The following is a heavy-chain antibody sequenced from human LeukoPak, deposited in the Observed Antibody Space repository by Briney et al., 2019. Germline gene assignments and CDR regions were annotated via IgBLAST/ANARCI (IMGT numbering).Heavy chain of an antibody. J-gene: IGHJ3*01. CDR2: INPNSGDT. Sequence: GASVKVSCKPSGYTFIAYYIHLVREAPRQGLEWMGWINPNSGDTNYAQKFQDRVTMTWDTSVSTAYMELSSLTSDDTAVYYCASKGDGSCDSSLCQGAFDFWGQGSVVTVSS. CDR1: GYTFIAYY. CDR3: ASKGDGSCDSSLCQGAFDF. D-gene: IGHD2-21*01. V-gene: IGHV1-2*02.